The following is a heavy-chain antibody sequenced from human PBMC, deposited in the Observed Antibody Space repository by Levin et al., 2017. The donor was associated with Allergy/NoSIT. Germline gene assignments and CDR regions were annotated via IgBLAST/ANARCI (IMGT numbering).Heavy chain of an antibody. J-gene: IGHJ4*02. Sequence: PSETLSLTCVTSGLTFSDYWMTWVRQAPGKGLEWVANIGKDDSETNYVDSVKGRFIISRDNDRNLVYLHMNSLSADDTGVYYCAAYNNQWEGGDYWGQGTLVTVSS. D-gene: IGHD1-14*01. CDR3: AAYNNQWEGGDY. V-gene: IGHV3-7*03. CDR2: IGKDDSET. CDR1: GLTFSDYW.